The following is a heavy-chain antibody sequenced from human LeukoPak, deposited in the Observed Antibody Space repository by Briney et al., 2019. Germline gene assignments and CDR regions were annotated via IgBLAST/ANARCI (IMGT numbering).Heavy chain of an antibody. CDR2: IYYSGST. J-gene: IGHJ4*02. D-gene: IGHD3-10*01. CDR3: AKHYMGSYDNRGPDY. CDR1: GVSISSYY. Sequence: SETLSLTCTVSGVSISSYYWSWIRQPPGKGLEWIGYIYYSGSTNYNPSLKSRVTISVDTSKNQFSLKLSSVTAADTAIYYCAKHYMGSYDNRGPDYWGQGILVTVSS. V-gene: IGHV4-59*08.